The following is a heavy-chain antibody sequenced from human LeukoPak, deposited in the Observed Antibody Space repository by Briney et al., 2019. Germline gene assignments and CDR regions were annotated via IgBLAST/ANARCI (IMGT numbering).Heavy chain of an antibody. CDR1: GGSFSGYY. V-gene: IGHV4-34*01. Sequence: PSETLSLTCAVYGGSFSGYYWSWIRQPPGKGLEWIGEINHSGSTNYNPSLKSRVTISVDTSKNQFSLRLSSVTAADTAVYYCARADRQRYCTNGVCHRVAAALGYWGQGTLVTVSS. CDR2: INHSGST. D-gene: IGHD2-8*01. CDR3: ARADRQRYCTNGVCHRVAAALGY. J-gene: IGHJ4*02.